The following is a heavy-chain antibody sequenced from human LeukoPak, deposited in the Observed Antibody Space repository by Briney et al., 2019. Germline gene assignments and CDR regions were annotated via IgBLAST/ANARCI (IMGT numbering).Heavy chain of an antibody. CDR3: GRGTYYYESSGYYNY. CDR2: ISASNGNT. Sequence: GASVKVSCKASGFTFTSYGFSWVRQAHGQGLEWMGWISASNGNTDYAQKFQGRVTMTADTSTSTAYMELRSLRSDDTAVYYCGRGTYYYESSGYYNYWGQGTLVTVSS. CDR1: GFTFTSYG. D-gene: IGHD3-22*01. V-gene: IGHV1-18*01. J-gene: IGHJ4*02.